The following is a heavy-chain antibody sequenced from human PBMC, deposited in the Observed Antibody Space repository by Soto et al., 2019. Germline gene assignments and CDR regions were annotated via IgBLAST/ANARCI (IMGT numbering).Heavy chain of an antibody. J-gene: IGHJ4*02. D-gene: IGHD3-10*01. CDR1: GYTFTGYY. CDR3: ARVLIWCGELFRMGFDY. V-gene: IGHV1-2*04. CDR2: INPNSGGT. Sequence: ASVKVSCKASGYTFTGYYMHWVRQAPGQGLEWMGWINPNSGGTNYAQKFQGWVTMTRDTSISTAYMELSRLRSDDTAVYYCARVLIWCGELFRMGFDYWGQGTLVTVS.